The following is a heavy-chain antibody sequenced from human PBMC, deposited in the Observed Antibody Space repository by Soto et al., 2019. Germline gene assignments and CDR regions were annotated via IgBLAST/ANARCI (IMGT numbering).Heavy chain of an antibody. CDR3: ARGLYGDPREYFQY. V-gene: IGHV4-28*03. D-gene: IGHD4-17*01. CDR1: GYSISSSNW. J-gene: IGHJ1*01. CDR2: IYYSGTT. Sequence: SETLSLTCAVSGYSISSSNWWGWIRQPPGKGLEWIGYIYYSGTTYYNPSLKSRVTMSVDTSKNQFSLKLTSVTAVDTAVYYCARGLYGDPREYFQYWGQGTLVTVSS.